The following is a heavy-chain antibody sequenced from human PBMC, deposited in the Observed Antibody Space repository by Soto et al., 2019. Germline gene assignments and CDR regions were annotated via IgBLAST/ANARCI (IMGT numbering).Heavy chain of an antibody. V-gene: IGHV3-30*18. Sequence: QVHLVESGGGVVQPGRSLRLSCAASGFTFSSYGMHWVRQAPGEGLEWVAIISYDGSLKYYADSVKGRFTISRDNSKSALYLQMNSLRPEDTAVYYCAKDFKVSGSYYGSLNYYYGMDVWGQGTTVTVSS. CDR2: ISYDGSLK. CDR1: GFTFSSYG. CDR3: AKDFKVSGSYYGSLNYYYGMDV. J-gene: IGHJ6*02. D-gene: IGHD3-10*01.